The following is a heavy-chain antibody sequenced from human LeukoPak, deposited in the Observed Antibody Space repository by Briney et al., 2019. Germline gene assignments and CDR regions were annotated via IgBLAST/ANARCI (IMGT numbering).Heavy chain of an antibody. CDR1: GGSITSGGYY. D-gene: IGHD5-18*01. CDR2: IYYSGST. J-gene: IGHJ5*02. V-gene: IGHV4-31*03. CDR3: ARDGYSFGNWFDP. Sequence: IPSETLSLTCTVSGGSITSGGYYWSWIRQHPGKGLEWIGYIYYSGSTYYNLSLKSRVTISVDTSENQFSLKLSSVTAADTAVYYCARDGYSFGNWFDPWGQGTLVTVSS.